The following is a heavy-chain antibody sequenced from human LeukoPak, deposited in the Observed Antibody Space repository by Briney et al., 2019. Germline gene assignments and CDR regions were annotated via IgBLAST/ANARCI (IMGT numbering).Heavy chain of an antibody. CDR2: ISAYNGNT. Sequence: GASVKVSCKASGYTFTSYGISWVRQAPGQGLEWMGWISAYNGNTNYAQKLQGRVTMTTDTSTSTAYMELRSLRSDDTAVYYCARGRGRYRYQDNWFDPWGQGTLVTVSS. CDR3: ARGRGRYRYQDNWFDP. D-gene: IGHD2-2*01. V-gene: IGHV1-18*01. CDR1: GYTFTSYG. J-gene: IGHJ5*02.